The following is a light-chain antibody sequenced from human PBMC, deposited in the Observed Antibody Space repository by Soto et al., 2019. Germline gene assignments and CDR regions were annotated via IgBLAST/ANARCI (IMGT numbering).Light chain of an antibody. CDR3: QQYNTYWT. CDR2: QAS. J-gene: IGKJ1*01. CDR1: QSVSRW. V-gene: IGKV1-5*03. Sequence: DIQMTQSPSILSTSVGDRVTITCRASQSVSRWLAWYQQKPGRALKLLIFQASSLESGGPSRFSGSGNGTEFTLTISSLQPDDFATYYCQQYNTYWTFGQGTKVEIK.